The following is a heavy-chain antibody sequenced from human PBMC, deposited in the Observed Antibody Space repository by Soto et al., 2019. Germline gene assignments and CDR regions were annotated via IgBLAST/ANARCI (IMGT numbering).Heavy chain of an antibody. Sequence: QLQLQESGPGLVKPSETLSLTCTVSGGSISSSSYYWGWIRQPPGKGLEWIGSIYYSGSTYYNPSPKSRVTISVDTSKNQFSLKLSSVTAADTAVYYCARHGLDYDILTGYLGRGGFDYWGQGTLVTVSS. V-gene: IGHV4-39*01. CDR2: IYYSGST. CDR3: ARHGLDYDILTGYLGRGGFDY. D-gene: IGHD3-9*01. J-gene: IGHJ4*02. CDR1: GGSISSSSYY.